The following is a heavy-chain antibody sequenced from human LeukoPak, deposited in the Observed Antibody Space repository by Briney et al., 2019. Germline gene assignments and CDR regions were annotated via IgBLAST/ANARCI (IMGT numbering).Heavy chain of an antibody. J-gene: IGHJ4*02. V-gene: IGHV5-51*01. CDR2: IYPGDSDT. Sequence: GESLKISCKASGYRFPIYWIGWVRQMPGKGLEWMGIIYPGDSDTRYSPSFQGQVIISADKSISTAYLQWSSLKASDTAMYYCARGGTSSARVVDYWGQGTLVTVSS. D-gene: IGHD1-14*01. CDR3: ARGGTSSARVVDY. CDR1: GYRFPIYW.